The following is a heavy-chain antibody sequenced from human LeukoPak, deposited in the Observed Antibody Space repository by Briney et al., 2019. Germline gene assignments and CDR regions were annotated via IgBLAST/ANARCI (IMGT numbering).Heavy chain of an antibody. D-gene: IGHD3-16*02. V-gene: IGHV1-69*13. CDR1: GCTFSSYA. CDR2: IIPIFGTP. Sequence: GASVKVSCKASGCTFSSYAISWVRPAPGQGLEWMGGIIPIFGTPNYAQQFQGRVTITGDESTSTAYMELSSLRAEDTAVYYCARGAMITFGGVIVIDAFDIWGQGTMVTVSS. J-gene: IGHJ3*02. CDR3: ARGAMITFGGVIVIDAFDI.